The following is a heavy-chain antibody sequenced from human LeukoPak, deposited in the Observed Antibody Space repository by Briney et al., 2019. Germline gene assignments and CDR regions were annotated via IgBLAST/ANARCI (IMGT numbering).Heavy chain of an antibody. Sequence: PGGSLRLSCAASGFTFSSYSMNWVRQAPGKGLEWVSSISSSSSYIYYADSVKGRLTISRDNAKNSLYLQMNSLRAEDTAVYYCARPSGSQRNDAFDIWGQGTMVTVSS. V-gene: IGHV3-21*01. D-gene: IGHD3-10*01. CDR1: GFTFSSYS. J-gene: IGHJ3*02. CDR2: ISSSSSYI. CDR3: ARPSGSQRNDAFDI.